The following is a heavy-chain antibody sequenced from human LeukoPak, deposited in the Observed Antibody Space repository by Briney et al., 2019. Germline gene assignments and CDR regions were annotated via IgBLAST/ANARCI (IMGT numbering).Heavy chain of an antibody. V-gene: IGHV4-34*01. D-gene: IGHD2-2*01. CDR2: INHSGST. CDR3: ARGRSVFYWSSTRWSGNWFDP. Sequence: SETLSLTCAVYGGSFSGYYWRWLRQPPGKGLEWIGEINHSGSTNYNPFLKSRVTKSIDTSQTHFSLTLSPVTAADSAVEYCARGRSVFYWSSTRWSGNWFDPGGQGTLVTVSA. CDR1: GGSFSGYY. J-gene: IGHJ5*02.